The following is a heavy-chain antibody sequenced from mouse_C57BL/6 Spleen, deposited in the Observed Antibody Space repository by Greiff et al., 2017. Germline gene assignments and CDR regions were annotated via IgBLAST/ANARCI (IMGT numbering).Heavy chain of an antibody. J-gene: IGHJ1*03. V-gene: IGHV1-64*01. D-gene: IGHD1-1*01. Sequence: VQLQEPGGELVKPGASVKLSCKASGYTFTSYWMPWVKQRPGQGLEWIGMIHPNSGSTYYNEKFKSKVTLTVDKSSSTAYMQLSSLTSEDSAVYYCARPSSSYGYFDVWGTGTTVTVSS. CDR2: IHPNSGST. CDR3: ARPSSSYGYFDV. CDR1: GYTFTSYW.